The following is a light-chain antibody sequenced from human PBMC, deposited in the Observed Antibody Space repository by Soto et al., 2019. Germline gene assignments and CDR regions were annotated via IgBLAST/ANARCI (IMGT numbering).Light chain of an antibody. V-gene: IGLV2-14*01. CDR3: SSYTTSNTWL. Sequence: QSALTQPASVSGSPGQSITISCTATTSDVGGFDSVSWYQQHPGTAPRVIIYEVSNRPSGVSYRFSGSKSANTASLTISGLQAHDEADYYCSSYTTSNTWLFGGGTKVAVL. J-gene: IGLJ3*02. CDR1: TSDVGGFDS. CDR2: EVS.